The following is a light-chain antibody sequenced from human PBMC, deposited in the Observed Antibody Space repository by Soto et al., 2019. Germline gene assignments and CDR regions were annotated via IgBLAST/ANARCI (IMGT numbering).Light chain of an antibody. V-gene: IGKV3-20*01. J-gene: IGKJ2*02. CDR3: QQYDSSPPGT. CDR1: QSVSSNY. Sequence: EIVLTQSPGTLSLSPGERATLSCRASQSVSSNYLAWYQQKPGQAPRLLIYGASSRATGIPDRFSGSGSGTDFTLTISRLEPEDFAVYYWQQYDSSPPGTFGQGTKLEIK. CDR2: GAS.